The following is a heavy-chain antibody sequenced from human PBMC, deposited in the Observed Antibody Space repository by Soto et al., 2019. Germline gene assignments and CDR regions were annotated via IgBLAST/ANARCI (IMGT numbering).Heavy chain of an antibody. J-gene: IGHJ5*02. CDR1: VHNFNNHW. CDR3: ARGYYDSGHGYDL. Sequence: PGHSLKMPCKCPVHNFNNHWIGWLRQTPGKGLEGMGLIFTRDSETKTSPSFQGHVSFSVDNSINTVYLQWTSLKTADTGMYFCARGYYDSGHGYDLWGQGTQVTVSS. CDR2: IFTRDSET. D-gene: IGHD3-10*01. V-gene: IGHV5-51*01.